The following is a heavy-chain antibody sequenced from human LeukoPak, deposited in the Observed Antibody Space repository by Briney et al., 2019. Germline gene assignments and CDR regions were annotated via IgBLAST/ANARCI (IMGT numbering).Heavy chain of an antibody. J-gene: IGHJ4*02. CDR1: GGTFISYA. Sequence: EASVKVSCKASGGTFISYAISWVRQAPGQGLEWMGGIIPIFGTANYAQKFQGRVTITADKSTSTAYMELSSLRSEDTAVYYCARESLNAGFDYWGQGTLVTVSS. D-gene: IGHD2-8*01. CDR2: IIPIFGTA. CDR3: ARESLNAGFDY. V-gene: IGHV1-69*06.